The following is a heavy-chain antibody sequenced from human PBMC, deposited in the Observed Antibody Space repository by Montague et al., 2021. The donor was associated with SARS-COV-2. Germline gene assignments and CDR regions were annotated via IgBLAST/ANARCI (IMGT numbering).Heavy chain of an antibody. V-gene: IGHV4-61*02. CDR2: NYTIRNT. CDR1: GGSISTDSCY. Sequence: TLSLTCTVSGGSISTDSCYWIWLRPPAGQELNWISLNYTIRNTNSTLSLKSSVTISVDKSKNQFSLKLSSVTAADTAVYYCAGGPHYDILTSYYKDGMDVWGQGTTVTVSS. J-gene: IGHJ6*02. D-gene: IGHD3-9*01. CDR3: AGGPHYDILTSYYKDGMDV.